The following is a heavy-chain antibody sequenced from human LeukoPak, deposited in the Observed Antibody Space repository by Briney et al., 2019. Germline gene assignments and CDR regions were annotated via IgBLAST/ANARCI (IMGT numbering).Heavy chain of an antibody. J-gene: IGHJ4*02. V-gene: IGHV4-34*01. CDR1: GGSFSGYY. CDR3: ARGALLWFGAKMEYYFDY. Sequence: SETLSLTCAVYGGSFSGYYWSWLRQPPGKGLEWIGEINHSGSTNYNPSLKSRVTISVDTSKNQFSLKLSSVTAADTAVYYCARGALLWFGAKMEYYFDYWGQGTPLTVSS. D-gene: IGHD3-10*01. CDR2: INHSGST.